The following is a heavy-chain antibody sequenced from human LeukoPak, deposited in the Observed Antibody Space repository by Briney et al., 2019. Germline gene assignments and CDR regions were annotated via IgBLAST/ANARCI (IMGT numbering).Heavy chain of an antibody. CDR3: ARFAVPGIGGGEYYYYMDV. CDR1: GYTFTSYD. CDR2: MNPNSGNT. V-gene: IGHV1-8*01. D-gene: IGHD2-21*01. J-gene: IGHJ6*03. Sequence: RASVKVSCKASGYTFTSYDINWVRQATGQGLEWMGWMNPNSGNTGYAQKFQGRVTMTRNTSISTAYMELSSLRSEDTAVYYCARFAVPGIGGGEYYYYMDVWGKGTTVTISS.